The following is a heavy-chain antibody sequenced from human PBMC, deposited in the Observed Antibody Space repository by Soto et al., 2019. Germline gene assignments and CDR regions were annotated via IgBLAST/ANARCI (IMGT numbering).Heavy chain of an antibody. J-gene: IGHJ6*02. CDR2: IYSGGST. D-gene: IGHD2-2*01. Sequence: GGSVRPSCADSGVTVISNYIICFRHSPLKWLEWVSVIYSGGSTYYADSVKGRFTISRDNSKNTLYLQMNSLRAEDTAVYYCASYQLPPYYYYYGMDVWGQGTTVTVSS. V-gene: IGHV3-53*01. CDR1: GVTVISNY. CDR3: ASYQLPPYYYYYGMDV.